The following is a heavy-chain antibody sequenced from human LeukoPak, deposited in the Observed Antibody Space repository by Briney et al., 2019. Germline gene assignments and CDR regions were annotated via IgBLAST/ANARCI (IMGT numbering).Heavy chain of an antibody. V-gene: IGHV4-4*02. D-gene: IGHD5-24*01. J-gene: IGHJ6*03. CDR2: IYQSGST. CDR3: ARVSGRDGYNFLQYYMDV. CDR1: GFTFSSYAM. Sequence: GSLRLSCAASGFTFSSYAMSWVRQAPGKGLEWVGEIYQSGSTNYNPSLKSRVSMSIDKSKKQFSLKLSPVTAADTAVYYCARVSGRDGYNFLQYYMDVWGKGTTVTVSS.